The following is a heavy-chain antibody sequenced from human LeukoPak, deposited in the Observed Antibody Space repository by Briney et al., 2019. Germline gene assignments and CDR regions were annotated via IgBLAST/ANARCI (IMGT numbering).Heavy chain of an antibody. Sequence: GASVRVSCKASGYTFTSYGISWVRQAPGQGLEWMGWISAYNGNTNYTQKLQGRVTMTTDTSTSTAYMELRSQRSDDTAVYYCARDDARADGIAAAGTDYWGQGTLVTVSS. D-gene: IGHD6-13*01. CDR2: ISAYNGNT. CDR3: ARDDARADGIAAAGTDY. V-gene: IGHV1-18*01. CDR1: GYTFTSYG. J-gene: IGHJ4*02.